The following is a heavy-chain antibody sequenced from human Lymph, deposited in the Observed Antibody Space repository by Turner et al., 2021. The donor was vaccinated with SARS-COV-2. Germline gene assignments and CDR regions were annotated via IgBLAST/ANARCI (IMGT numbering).Heavy chain of an antibody. CDR3: AKGSQGGWLFTYYFDY. CDR2: ISVSGGST. Sequence: VHLLESGGGLVPPGVSLRLFCSASGFTFNSYAMSWVRQAPGKGLEWVSAISVSGGSTYYADSVKGRFTISRDNSKNTLYLQMNSLRAEDTAVYYCAKGSQGGWLFTYYFDYWGQGTLVTVSS. D-gene: IGHD3-22*01. J-gene: IGHJ4*02. V-gene: IGHV3-23*01. CDR1: GFTFNSYA.